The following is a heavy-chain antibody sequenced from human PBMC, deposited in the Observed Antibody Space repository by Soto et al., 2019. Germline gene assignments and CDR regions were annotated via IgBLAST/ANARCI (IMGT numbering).Heavy chain of an antibody. CDR3: ARDGIDSYGLDV. V-gene: IGHV4-4*07. Sequence: LSLTCTVSGGSISSYYWSWIRQSAGKGLEWIGRLYNGGKTQYNPSLKSRVTMSADTSKNQFSLRLNSVTAADTAVYYCARDGIDSYGLDVWGEGTTVTVS. D-gene: IGHD3-10*01. CDR1: GGSISSYY. J-gene: IGHJ6*02. CDR2: LYNGGKT.